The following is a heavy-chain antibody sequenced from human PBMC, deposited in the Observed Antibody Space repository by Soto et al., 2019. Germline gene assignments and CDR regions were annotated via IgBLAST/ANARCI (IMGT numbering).Heavy chain of an antibody. Sequence: GASVKVSCKASGYTFTGYYMHWVRQAPGQGLEWMGWINPNSGATNYAQKFQGWVTMTRDTSIRTAYLDLTRLGSNDTAVYFCARGRRVDYYYGSESWFDPWGQGTLVTVSS. CDR2: INPNSGAT. J-gene: IGHJ5*02. V-gene: IGHV1-2*04. D-gene: IGHD3-10*01. CDR3: ARGRRVDYYYGSESWFDP. CDR1: GYTFTGYY.